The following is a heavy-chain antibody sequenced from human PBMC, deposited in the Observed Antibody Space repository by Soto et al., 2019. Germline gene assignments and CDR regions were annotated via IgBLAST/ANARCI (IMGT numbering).Heavy chain of an antibody. CDR1: GGSISSSNW. CDR2: IYHSGST. D-gene: IGHD3-10*01. Sequence: QVQLQESGPGLVKPSGTLSLTCAGSGGSISSSNWWSWVRQPPGKGLEWIGEIYHSGSTNYNPSLKSRVTISVDKSKNQFSLKLSSVTAADTAVYYCARGGEYYYGSGSYYFDYWGQGTLVTVSS. J-gene: IGHJ4*02. V-gene: IGHV4-4*02. CDR3: ARGGEYYYGSGSYYFDY.